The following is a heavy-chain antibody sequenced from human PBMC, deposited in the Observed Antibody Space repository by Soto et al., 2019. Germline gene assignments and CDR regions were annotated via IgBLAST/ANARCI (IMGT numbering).Heavy chain of an antibody. J-gene: IGHJ3*01. CDR2: INSDGTGT. D-gene: IGHD2-15*01. V-gene: IGHV3-74*01. CDR3: AGYCSGYSHDAFAF. CDR1: RFTFSTDW. Sequence: GGYLRLSCAAYRFTFSTDWMHWVRQAPGKGLVWVSRINSDGTGTSYADSVKGRITISRDNAKNTLYLQMNSLRSEDTAVYYCAGYCSGYSHDAFAFSGQGTMV.